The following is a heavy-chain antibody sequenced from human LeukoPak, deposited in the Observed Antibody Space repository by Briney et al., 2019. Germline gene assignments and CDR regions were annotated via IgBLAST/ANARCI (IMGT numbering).Heavy chain of an antibody. CDR1: GFTFSSHW. D-gene: IGHD3-3*01. CDR3: ARLSVFLESFLPYYYMDV. V-gene: IGHV3-7*01. CDR2: IKFDGSEK. J-gene: IGHJ6*03. Sequence: GGSLRLSCSVSGFTFSSHWMSWVRQAPGKGLEWVANIKFDGSEKYFVDSVKGRFTISRDNPKNLVHLQMNSLRAEDTAVYYCARLSVFLESFLPYYYMDVWGKGTTVTVSS.